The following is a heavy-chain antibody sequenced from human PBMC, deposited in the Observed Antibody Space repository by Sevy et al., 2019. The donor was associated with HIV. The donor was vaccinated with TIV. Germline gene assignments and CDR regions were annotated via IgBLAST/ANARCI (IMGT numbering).Heavy chain of an antibody. CDR2: IWYDGSNK. CDR3: ARPAPYCGGDCYILN. V-gene: IGHV3-33*08. Sequence: GGSLRLSCVASGFTFSNYDMNWVRQAPGKGLEWVAVIWYDGSNKYYADSVKGRFTISRDNSKNTLYLQMNSLRAEDTAVYYCARPAPYCGGDCYILNWGQGTLVTVSS. J-gene: IGHJ4*02. D-gene: IGHD2-21*02. CDR1: GFTFSNYD.